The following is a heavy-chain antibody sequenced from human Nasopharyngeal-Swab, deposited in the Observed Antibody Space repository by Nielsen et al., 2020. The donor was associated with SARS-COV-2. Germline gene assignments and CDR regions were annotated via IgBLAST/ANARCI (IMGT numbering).Heavy chain of an antibody. CDR2: ISPGSDSM. V-gene: IGHV3-48*04. CDR3: ARDGLDYDFWSAYFMDV. J-gene: IGHJ6*02. D-gene: IGHD3-3*01. Sequence: VRQAPGKGLEWLSYISPGSDSMSYADSVKGRFTISRDNAKNSLYLQMNSLRAEDTAVHYCARDGLDYDFWSAYFMDVWGQGTTVTVSS.